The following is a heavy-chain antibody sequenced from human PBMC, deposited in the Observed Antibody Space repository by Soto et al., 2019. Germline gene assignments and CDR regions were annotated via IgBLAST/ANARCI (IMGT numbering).Heavy chain of an antibody. V-gene: IGHV1-46*01. D-gene: IGHD6-25*01. Sequence: QVQLVQSGAEVKKPGASVKVSCKASGYTFTSYYMHWVRQAPGQGLEWMGMIKPTGGSTSYAQKFQGRVTITRDTSTRTVYMELSSVTSEDTAVYYCARTFSDGLPSDYWGQGTLVTVSS. CDR3: ARTFSDGLPSDY. CDR2: IKPTGGST. CDR1: GYTFTSYY. J-gene: IGHJ4*02.